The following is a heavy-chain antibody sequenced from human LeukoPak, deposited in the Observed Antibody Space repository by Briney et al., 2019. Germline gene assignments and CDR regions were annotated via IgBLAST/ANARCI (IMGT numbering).Heavy chain of an antibody. CDR2: IYSGGNI. V-gene: IGHV4-59*01. CDR1: DDSISSYY. CDR3: ARHRRGSGYYPFEY. J-gene: IGHJ4*02. D-gene: IGHD3-22*01. Sequence: PSETLSLTCTVSDDSISSYYWSWVRQPPGKGLEWIGRIYSGGNIKYNPPLKSRVTISVDTSKNQLSMKLTSVTAADTAVYYCARHRRGSGYYPFEYWGQGTLVTVSS.